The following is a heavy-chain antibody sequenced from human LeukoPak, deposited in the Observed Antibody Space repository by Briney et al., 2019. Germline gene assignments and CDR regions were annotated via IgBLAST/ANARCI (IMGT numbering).Heavy chain of an antibody. Sequence: SETLSLTCAVYGGSFSGYYWSWIRQPPGNGLEWIGEINHSGSTNYNPSLKSRVTISVDTSKNQFSLKLSSVTAADTAVYYCARGRAACYYYYYYLDGWGKGTTVNVFS. V-gene: IGHV4-34*01. CDR1: GGSFSGYY. J-gene: IGHJ6*03. CDR3: ARGRAACYYYYYYLDG. CDR2: INHSGST.